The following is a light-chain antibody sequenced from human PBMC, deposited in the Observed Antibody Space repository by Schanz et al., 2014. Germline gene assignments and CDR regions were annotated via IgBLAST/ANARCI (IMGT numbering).Light chain of an antibody. CDR3: QSYDKSLHGSV. CDR2: SND. V-gene: IGLV1-44*01. Sequence: QSVLTQPPSVSGTPGQRVTISCSGSSSNIGTNTVNWYQQVPGTAPKLLIYSNDQRPSGVPDRFSGSKSSTSGSLAISGLQSEDEADYYCQSYDKSLHGSVFGGGTKLT. CDR1: SSNIGTNT. J-gene: IGLJ3*02.